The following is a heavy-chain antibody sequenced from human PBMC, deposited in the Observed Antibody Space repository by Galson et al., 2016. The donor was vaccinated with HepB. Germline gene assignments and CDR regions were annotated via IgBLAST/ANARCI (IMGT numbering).Heavy chain of an antibody. J-gene: IGHJ4*02. CDR1: GFSFSRHS. Sequence: SLRLSCAASGFSFSRHSMNWVRQAPGKGLEWVGRIKRKSDGGTTDYAAAVKGRFIISRDDSTDTLYLQMNSLKTEDTGVYYCSTGVYVTGTNDCWGQGTLVTVSS. D-gene: IGHD1-7*01. V-gene: IGHV3-15*01. CDR3: STGVYVTGTNDC. CDR2: IKRKSDGGTT.